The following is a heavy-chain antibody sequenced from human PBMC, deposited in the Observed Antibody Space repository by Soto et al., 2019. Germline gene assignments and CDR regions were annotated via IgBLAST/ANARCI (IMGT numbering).Heavy chain of an antibody. J-gene: IGHJ4*02. D-gene: IGHD3-22*01. CDR1: GGTFSSYA. Sequence: SVKVSCKASGGTFSSYAISWVRQAPGQGLEWMGGIIPIFGTANYAQKFQGRVTITADESTSTAYMELSSLRSEDTAVYYCAREYYYDSSGYYINPFDYWGQGTLVTVSS. V-gene: IGHV1-69*13. CDR2: IIPIFGTA. CDR3: AREYYYDSSGYYINPFDY.